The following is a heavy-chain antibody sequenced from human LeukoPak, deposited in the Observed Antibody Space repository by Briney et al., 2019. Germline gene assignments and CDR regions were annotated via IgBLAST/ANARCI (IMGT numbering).Heavy chain of an antibody. CDR1: GFTFSSYG. CDR2: ISYDGSNK. Sequence: GGSLRLSCAASGFTFSSYGMHWVRQAPGKGLEGVAVISYDGSNKYYADSVKGRFTISRDNSKNTLYLQMNSLRAEGTAVYYCARGTFGVVISPAYYYYGMDVWGQGTTVTVSS. D-gene: IGHD3-3*01. J-gene: IGHJ6*02. CDR3: ARGTFGVVISPAYYYYGMDV. V-gene: IGHV3-30*03.